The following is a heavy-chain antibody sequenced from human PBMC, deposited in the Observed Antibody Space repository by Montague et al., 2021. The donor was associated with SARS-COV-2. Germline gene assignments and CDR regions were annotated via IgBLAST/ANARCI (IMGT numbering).Heavy chain of an antibody. CDR1: GGSISSTSFF. J-gene: IGHJ4*02. Sequence: SETLSLTCSVSGGSISSTSFFWAWIRQPPGKGLEWVGSMYSSGTTYYNPSLKSRATISGDTSRNQLSVRLSSVTAADTAVYYCARSPSGWFIYWGQGTLVTVSS. CDR2: MYSSGTT. V-gene: IGHV4-39*01. CDR3: ARSPSGWFIY. D-gene: IGHD6-19*01.